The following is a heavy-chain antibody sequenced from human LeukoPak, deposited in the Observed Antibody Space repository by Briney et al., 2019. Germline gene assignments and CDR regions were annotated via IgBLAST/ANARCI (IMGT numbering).Heavy chain of an antibody. V-gene: IGHV4-59*01. CDR3: ATGTDTVPDY. Sequence: PSETLSLTCTVSGGSISSYYWSWIRQPPGKGLEWIGYIYYSGSTNYNPSLKSRVTISVDTSKNQFSLKLSSVTAAGTAVYYCATGTDTVPDYWGQGTLVTVSS. J-gene: IGHJ4*02. CDR2: IYYSGST. D-gene: IGHD4-17*01. CDR1: GGSISSYY.